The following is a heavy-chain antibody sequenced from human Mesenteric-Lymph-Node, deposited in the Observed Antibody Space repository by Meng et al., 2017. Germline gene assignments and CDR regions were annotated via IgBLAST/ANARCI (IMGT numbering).Heavy chain of an antibody. CDR1: RGTFRSYA. CDR2: FIPIFGTA. J-gene: IGHJ1*01. V-gene: IGHV1-69*12. D-gene: IGHD5-24*01. Sequence: VEVVESGSEVNKPGAWVKVSHKGSRGTFRSYALAWLRQAPGQELELMGGFIPIFGTANYAQKFHGRVTITADESTSTAYMELSSLRSEDTAVYYCARGIREMATILYFQHWGQGTLVTVSS. CDR3: ARGIREMATILYFQH.